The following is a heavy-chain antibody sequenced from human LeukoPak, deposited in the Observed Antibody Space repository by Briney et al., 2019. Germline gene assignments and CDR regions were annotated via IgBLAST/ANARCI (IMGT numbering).Heavy chain of an antibody. D-gene: IGHD3-16*02. CDR3: ASPERVWGSYPLN. V-gene: IGHV3-30*04. CDR2: ISHDDTHK. J-gene: IGHJ4*02. Sequence: GRSLRLSCAASGFAFSTYTMHWVRQAPGKGPEWVSVISHDDTHKYYADAVAGRFTISRDNSKNMLYLQMDSVRAEDTAVYYCASPERVWGSYPLNWGQGTLVTVSS. CDR1: GFAFSTYT.